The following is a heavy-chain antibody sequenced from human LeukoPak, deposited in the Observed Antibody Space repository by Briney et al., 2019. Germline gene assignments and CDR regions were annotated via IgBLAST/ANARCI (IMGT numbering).Heavy chain of an antibody. J-gene: IGHJ4*02. V-gene: IGHV1-2*02. CDR2: INPNSGGT. CDR1: GYTFTVYY. Sequence: ASVKVSCKASGYTFTVYYMHWVRQAPGQGLEWMGWINPNSGGTNYAQKFQGRVTMTRDTSISTAYMELSRLRSDDTAVYYCARGPLLRYFSRSPYDYWGQGTLVTVSS. CDR3: ARGPLLRYFSRSPYDY. D-gene: IGHD3-9*01.